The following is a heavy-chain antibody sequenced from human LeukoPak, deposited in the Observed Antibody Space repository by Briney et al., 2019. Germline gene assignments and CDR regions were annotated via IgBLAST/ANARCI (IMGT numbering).Heavy chain of an antibody. Sequence: SQTLSLTCAISGDSVSIDSAAWNWIRQSPSRGLEWLGRTYQRSEWYNDYAVSVKSRITINPDISKNQFFLQLNSVTPEDTAVYYCARSPSPYSSGWYFDYWGQGTLVTVSS. V-gene: IGHV6-1*01. CDR3: ARSPSPYSSGWYFDY. CDR2: TYQRSEWYN. D-gene: IGHD6-19*01. CDR1: GDSVSIDSAA. J-gene: IGHJ4*02.